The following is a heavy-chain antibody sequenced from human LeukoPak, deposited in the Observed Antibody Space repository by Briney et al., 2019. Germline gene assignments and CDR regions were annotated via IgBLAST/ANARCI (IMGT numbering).Heavy chain of an antibody. D-gene: IGHD1-26*01. V-gene: IGHV3-21*06. Sequence: GGSLRLSCVGSGFTFNSYSMKWVRPAPGKGLEGVASIIGSGTEMFYADSLKGRFTISRDNSKNSLYLQMNSLRVEDTGVYYCAKVQSDIVGAVFFAFDVWGQGTMVSVSS. CDR1: GFTFNSYS. CDR3: AKVQSDIVGAVFFAFDV. J-gene: IGHJ3*01. CDR2: IIGSGTEM.